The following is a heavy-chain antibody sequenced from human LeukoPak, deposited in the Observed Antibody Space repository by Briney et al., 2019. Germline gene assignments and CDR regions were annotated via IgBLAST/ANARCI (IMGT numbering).Heavy chain of an antibody. D-gene: IGHD1-26*01. Sequence: ASVKVSCKASGYTFTRYGLCCVRQTPGQGLERMGWICAYNGTTNYAQKLQGRVTMTTDTSTSTAYMELRSLRSDDTAVYYCARVLLEGATLYYFDYWGQGTLVTVSS. CDR2: ICAYNGTT. V-gene: IGHV1-18*01. CDR1: GYTFTRYG. CDR3: ARVLLEGATLYYFDY. J-gene: IGHJ4*02.